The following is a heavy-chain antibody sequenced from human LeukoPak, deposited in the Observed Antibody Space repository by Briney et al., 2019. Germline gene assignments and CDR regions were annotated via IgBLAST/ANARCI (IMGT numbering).Heavy chain of an antibody. Sequence: SETLSLTCTVSGGSISGSGYYWAWVRQPPEKGLEWIGSIYYSGTTYFNPSLKSRITISIDTSKNQFSLKLTSVTAADTAVYYCAKGPDYYGSGSYYPFDYWGQGTLVTVSS. CDR2: IYYSGTT. D-gene: IGHD3-10*01. CDR3: AKGPDYYGSGSYYPFDY. V-gene: IGHV4-39*07. J-gene: IGHJ4*02. CDR1: GGSISGSGYY.